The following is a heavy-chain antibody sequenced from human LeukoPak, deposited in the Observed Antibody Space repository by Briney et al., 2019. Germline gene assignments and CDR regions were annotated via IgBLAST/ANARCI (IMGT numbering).Heavy chain of an antibody. CDR3: ARASYSDYPYYYYGMDV. D-gene: IGHD4-11*01. CDR2: IYYSGGT. Sequence: SETLSLTCTVSGGSISSYYWSWIRQPPGKGLEWIGYIYYSGGTNYNPSLKSRVTISVDTSKNQFSLKLSSVTAADTAVYYCARASYSDYPYYYYGMDVWGQGTTVTVSS. V-gene: IGHV4-59*01. CDR1: GGSISSYY. J-gene: IGHJ6*02.